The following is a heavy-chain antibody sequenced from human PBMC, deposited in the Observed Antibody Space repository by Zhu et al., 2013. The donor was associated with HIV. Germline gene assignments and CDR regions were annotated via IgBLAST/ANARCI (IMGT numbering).Heavy chain of an antibody. CDR1: GGSMSSSAYY. J-gene: IGHJ3*01. CDR2: VSYGGKT. Sequence: QVQLQESGPGLVKPSETLSLTCTVSGGSMSSSAYYWGWIRQPPGQGLEYIASVSYGGKTFCKPSLRSRVTISVDASNNYLSLKLTSVTAADTAVYFCARADVEGPGHDPFDVWGRGDNGHRSLQ. V-gene: IGHV4-39*07. CDR3: ARADVEGPGHDPFDV. D-gene: IGHD1-1*01.